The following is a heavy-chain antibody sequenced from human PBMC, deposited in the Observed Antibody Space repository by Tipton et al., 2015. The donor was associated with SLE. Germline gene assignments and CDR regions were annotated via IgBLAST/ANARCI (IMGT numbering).Heavy chain of an antibody. CDR2: THYTGST. Sequence: TLSLTCTVSGGFINTSNFYWAWIRQPPGKGLEWIGTTHYTGSTSYNPSLKSGVTLSVDMSKNQFSLKLSSVTAADTAVYYCARGRDDGKDSYWFDPWGQGTLVTVSS. J-gene: IGHJ5*02. V-gene: IGHV4-39*07. CDR3: ARGRDDGKDSYWFDP. CDR1: GGFINTSNFY. D-gene: IGHD1-1*01.